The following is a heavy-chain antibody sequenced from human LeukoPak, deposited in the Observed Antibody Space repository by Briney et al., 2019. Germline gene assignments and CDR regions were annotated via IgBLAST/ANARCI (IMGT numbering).Heavy chain of an antibody. CDR2: IYHSGST. CDR1: GGSFSGYY. V-gene: IGHV4-34*01. CDR3: AREGTAKPFDY. J-gene: IGHJ4*02. Sequence: SETLSLTCTVYGGSFSGYYWSWIRRPPGKGLEWIGEIYHSGSTNYNPSLKSRVTISVDKSKNQFSLKLSSVTAADTAVYYCAREGTAKPFDYWGQGTLVTVSS. D-gene: IGHD5-18*01.